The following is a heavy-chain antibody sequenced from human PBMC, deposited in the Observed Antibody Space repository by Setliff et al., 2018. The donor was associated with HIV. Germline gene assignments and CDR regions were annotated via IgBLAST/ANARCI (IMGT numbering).Heavy chain of an antibody. CDR2: VNHSGTT. J-gene: IGHJ5*02. Sequence: ETLSLTCAVYGTSFSDYYWTWIRQPPGKGLEWIGEVNHSGTTNYNTSLKSRVTISGDTSKKQFSLELSSVTAADTAVYYCARDRRSVFGVDTKNWFDPWGQGTLVTVSS. CDR1: GTSFSDYY. V-gene: IGHV4-34*01. D-gene: IGHD3-3*01. CDR3: ARDRRSVFGVDTKNWFDP.